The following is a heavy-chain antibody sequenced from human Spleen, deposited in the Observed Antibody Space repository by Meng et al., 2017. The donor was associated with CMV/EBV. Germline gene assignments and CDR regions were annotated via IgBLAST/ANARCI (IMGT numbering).Heavy chain of an antibody. CDR2: INPNNGGT. CDR3: AREPQSTWFDP. V-gene: IGHV1-2*02. CDR1: GYTFSGYQ. Sequence: ASVKVSCKASGYTFSGYQIHWVRQAPGQGLEWMGWINPNNGGTNYAQKFQGRVTMTRDTSISTAYMELTSLKSDDTAVYYCAREPQSTWFDPWGQGTLVTVS. J-gene: IGHJ5*02. D-gene: IGHD2-21*01.